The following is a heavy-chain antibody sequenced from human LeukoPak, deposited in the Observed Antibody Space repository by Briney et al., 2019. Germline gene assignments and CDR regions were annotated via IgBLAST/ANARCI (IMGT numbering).Heavy chain of an antibody. Sequence: SQTLSLTCSVSGASIKRGNYYWSWIRQPAGKGLEWIGRIYKTGNTHYNPSLKSRVSMSLDTSKNHFSLRLNSVTAADTAVYYCARRRDAYNDAFDIWGQGTMVVVSS. CDR3: ARRRDAYNDAFDI. J-gene: IGHJ3*02. D-gene: IGHD5-24*01. CDR2: IYKTGNT. CDR1: GASIKRGNYY. V-gene: IGHV4-61*02.